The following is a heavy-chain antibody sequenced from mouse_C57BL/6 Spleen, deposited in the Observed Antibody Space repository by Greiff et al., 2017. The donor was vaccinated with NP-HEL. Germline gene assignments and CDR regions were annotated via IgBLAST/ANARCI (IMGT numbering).Heavy chain of an antibody. CDR1: GYTFTDYY. D-gene: IGHD1-1*01. J-gene: IGHJ4*01. CDR3: ARKRYYYGSSLYYAMDY. V-gene: IGHV1-75*01. Sequence: QVQLQQSGPELVKPGASVKISCKASGYTFTDYYLNWVKQRPGQGLEWIGWIFPGSGSTYYNEKFKGKATLTVDKSSSTAYMLLSSLTSEDSAVYFCARKRYYYGSSLYYAMDYWGQGTSVTVSS. CDR2: IFPGSGST.